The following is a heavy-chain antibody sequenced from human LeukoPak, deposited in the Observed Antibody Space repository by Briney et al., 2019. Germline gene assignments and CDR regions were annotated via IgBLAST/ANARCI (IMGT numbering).Heavy chain of an antibody. V-gene: IGHV1-2*02. D-gene: IGHD3-16*01. CDR1: GYTFTGYY. CDR3: ARRRGGAPNYFGH. J-gene: IGHJ4*02. CDR2: INPNSGGT. Sequence: ASVKVSCKASGYTFTGYYMHWVRQAPGQGLEWMGWINPNSGGTNYAQKFQGRVTMTRDTSISTAYMELSRLRSDDTAVYYCARRRGGAPNYFGHWGQGTLVPV.